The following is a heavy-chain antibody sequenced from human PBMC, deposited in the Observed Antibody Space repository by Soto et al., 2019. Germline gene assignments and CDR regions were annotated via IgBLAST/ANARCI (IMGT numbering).Heavy chain of an antibody. V-gene: IGHV5-51*01. CDR3: ARGMARFLEWELNYYYYYGMDV. D-gene: IGHD3-3*01. J-gene: IGHJ6*02. CDR1: GYSFTSYW. Sequence: HGESLKISCKGSGYSFTSYWIGWVRQMPGKGLEWMGIIYPGDSDTRYSPSFQGQVTISADKSISTAYLQWSSLKASDTAMYYCARGMARFLEWELNYYYYYGMDVWGQGTTVTVSS. CDR2: IYPGDSDT.